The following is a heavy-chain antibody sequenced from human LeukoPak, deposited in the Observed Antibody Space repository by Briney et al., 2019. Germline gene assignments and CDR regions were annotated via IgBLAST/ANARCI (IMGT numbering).Heavy chain of an antibody. CDR1: GFTFSSYG. Sequence: GRSLRLSCAASGFTFSSYGMHWVRQAPGKGLEWGAVISYDGSNKYYADSVKGRFTISRDNSKNTLYLQMNSLRAEDTAVYYCAKGRQQLTYYYMDVWGKGTTVTVSS. J-gene: IGHJ6*03. V-gene: IGHV3-30*18. CDR3: AKGRQQLTYYYMDV. D-gene: IGHD6-13*01. CDR2: ISYDGSNK.